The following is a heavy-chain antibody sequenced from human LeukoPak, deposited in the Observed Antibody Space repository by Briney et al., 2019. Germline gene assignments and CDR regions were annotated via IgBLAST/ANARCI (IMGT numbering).Heavy chain of an antibody. CDR1: GFTFSSYN. V-gene: IGHV3-11*06. D-gene: IGHD3-22*01. Sequence: PGGSLRLSCAASGFTFSSYNMSWIRQAPGKGLEWVSYISSSSSYTNYADSVKGRFTISRDNAKNSLYLQMNSLRAEDTAVYYCARVVRNYYDSSGYYWPGGYYYGMDVWGQGTTVTVSS. J-gene: IGHJ6*02. CDR2: ISSSSSYT. CDR3: ARVVRNYYDSSGYYWPGGYYYGMDV.